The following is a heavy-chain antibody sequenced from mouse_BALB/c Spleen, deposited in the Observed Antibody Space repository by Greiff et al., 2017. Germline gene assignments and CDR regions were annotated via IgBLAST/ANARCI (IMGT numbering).Heavy chain of an antibody. Sequence: VQLQQSGAELVRPGASVTLSCKASGYTFTDYEMHWVKQTPVHGLEWIGAIDPETGGTAYNQKFKGKATLTADKSSSTAYMELRSLTSEDSAVYYCTRKDLLGGAMDYWGQGTSVTVSS. CDR1: GYTFTDYE. J-gene: IGHJ4*01. CDR2: IDPETGGT. CDR3: TRKDLLGGAMDY. D-gene: IGHD4-1*01. V-gene: IGHV1-15*01.